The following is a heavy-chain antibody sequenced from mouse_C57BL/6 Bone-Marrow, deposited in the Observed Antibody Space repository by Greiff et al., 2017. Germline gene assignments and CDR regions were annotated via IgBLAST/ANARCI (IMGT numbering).Heavy chain of an antibody. CDR3: APRVSDY. CDR1: GYTFTSYD. J-gene: IGHJ2*01. V-gene: IGHV1-85*01. CDR2: IYPRDGST. Sequence: VHVKQSGPELVKPGASVKLSCKASGYTFTSYDINWVKQRPGQGLEWIGWIYPRDGSTKYNEKFKGKATLTVDTSSSTAYMELHSLTSEDSAVYFCAPRVSDYWGQGTTLTVSS. D-gene: IGHD2-2*01.